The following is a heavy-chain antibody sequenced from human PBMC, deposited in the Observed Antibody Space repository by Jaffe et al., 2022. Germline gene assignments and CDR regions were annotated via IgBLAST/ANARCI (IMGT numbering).Heavy chain of an antibody. CDR1: GFTFSSYA. CDR2: ISGSGGKT. J-gene: IGHJ4*02. Sequence: EVQLLESGGVLVQPGGSLRLSCAASGFTFSSYAMGWVRQAPGKGLEWVSDISGSGGKTYYADSVKGRFTISRDNSKNTLYLQMNSLRAEDTAVYYCAREGGSQSYGHFDYWGQGTLVTVSS. CDR3: AREGGSQSYGHFDY. V-gene: IGHV3-23*01. D-gene: IGHD3-16*01.